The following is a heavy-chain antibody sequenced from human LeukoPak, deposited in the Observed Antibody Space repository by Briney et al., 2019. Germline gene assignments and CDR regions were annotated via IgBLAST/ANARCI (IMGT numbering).Heavy chain of an antibody. CDR2: IDSGSRIT. D-gene: IGHD1-26*01. CDR3: ARDLQLPPIYYYGMDV. CDR1: GFAFSSYP. Sequence: GGSLRLSCAASGFAFSSYPMNWVRQAPGKGLEWVSYIDSGSRITYYADSVKGRFTISRDNAKNSLYLQMNSLRAEDTAVYYCARDLQLPPIYYYGMDVWGQGTTVTVSS. V-gene: IGHV3-48*01. J-gene: IGHJ6*02.